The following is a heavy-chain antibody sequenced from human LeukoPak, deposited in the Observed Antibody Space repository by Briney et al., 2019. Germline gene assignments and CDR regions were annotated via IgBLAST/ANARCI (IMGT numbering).Heavy chain of an antibody. CDR1: GGTFSSYA. V-gene: IGHV1-69*05. CDR2: ITPIFGTA. J-gene: IGHJ4*02. Sequence: SVKVSCKASGGTFSSYAISWVRQAPGQGLEWMGGITPIFGTANYAQKFQGRVTITTDESTSTAYMELSSLRSEDTAVYYCARDPYYDSSGYRYFDYWGQGTLVTVSS. CDR3: ARDPYYDSSGYRYFDY. D-gene: IGHD3-22*01.